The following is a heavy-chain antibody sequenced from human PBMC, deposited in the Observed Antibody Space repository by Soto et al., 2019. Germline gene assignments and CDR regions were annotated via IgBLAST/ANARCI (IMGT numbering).Heavy chain of an antibody. J-gene: IGHJ3*02. D-gene: IGHD3-10*01. CDR2: ISWNSGSI. V-gene: IGHV3-9*01. CDR1: GFTFDDYA. Sequence: SLRLSCAASGFTFDDYAMHWVRQAPGKGLEWVSGISWNSGSIGYADSVKGRFTISRDNAKNSLYLQMNSLRAEDTALYYCAKNRGGVLWCGVKGALDIWGQGTMVTVS. CDR3: AKNRGGVLWCGVKGALDI.